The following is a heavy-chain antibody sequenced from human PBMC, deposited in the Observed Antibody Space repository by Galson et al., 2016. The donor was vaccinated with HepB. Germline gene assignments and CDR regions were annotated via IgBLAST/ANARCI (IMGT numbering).Heavy chain of an antibody. Sequence: SVKVSCKAFGYTFTTYSMHWVRQAPGQRLQWMGWINPGNGNTKYSQHFQGRVSITRDTSATTAYMELSSLRSEDTAVYYCARDSSGDYQFAFDLWGRGTMVTVSS. J-gene: IGHJ3*01. CDR3: ARDSSGDYQFAFDL. CDR1: GYTFTTYS. CDR2: INPGNGNT. V-gene: IGHV1-3*01. D-gene: IGHD3-22*01.